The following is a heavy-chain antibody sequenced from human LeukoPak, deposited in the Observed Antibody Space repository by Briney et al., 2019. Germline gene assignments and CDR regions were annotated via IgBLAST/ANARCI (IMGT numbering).Heavy chain of an antibody. CDR3: ARGFWSGYYPIYYYYYYYMDV. CDR1: GYTFTSYD. V-gene: IGHV1-8*01. D-gene: IGHD3-3*01. J-gene: IGHJ6*03. Sequence: ASVRVSCKASGYTFTSYDINWVRQATGQGLEWMGWMNPNSGNTGYAQKFQGRVTMTRNTSISTAYMELSSLRSEDTAVYYCARGFWSGYYPIYYYYYYYMDVWGKGTTATVSS. CDR2: MNPNSGNT.